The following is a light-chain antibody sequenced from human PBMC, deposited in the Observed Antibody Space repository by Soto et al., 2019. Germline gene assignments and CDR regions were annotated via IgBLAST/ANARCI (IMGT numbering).Light chain of an antibody. CDR3: SSYTSSRPHWV. V-gene: IGLV2-14*01. J-gene: IGLJ3*02. CDR1: SSDIGGYNY. CDR2: AVS. Sequence: QSALTQPASVSGSPGQSITISCTGTSSDIGGYNYVSWYQQHPGKAPKLMIYAVSNRPSGVSNRFSGSKSGNTASLTISGLQAEDEADYCCSSYTSSRPHWVFGGGTKL.